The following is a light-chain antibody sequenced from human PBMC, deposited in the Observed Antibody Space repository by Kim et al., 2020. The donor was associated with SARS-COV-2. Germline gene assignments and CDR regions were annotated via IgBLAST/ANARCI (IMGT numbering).Light chain of an antibody. CDR3: QQYYIFPYT. J-gene: IGKJ2*01. V-gene: IGKV1-5*03. Sequence: DIQMTQSPSTLSASVGDTVTISCRASESFSSWLAWYQQKPGKAPNLLIYKASNLESGVPSRFGGSESGTEFTLTITSLQPDDFATYYCQQYYIFPYTFGQGTKLEIK. CDR2: KAS. CDR1: ESFSSW.